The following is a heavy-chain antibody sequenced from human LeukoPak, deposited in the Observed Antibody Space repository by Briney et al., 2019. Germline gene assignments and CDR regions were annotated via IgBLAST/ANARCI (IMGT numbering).Heavy chain of an antibody. J-gene: IGHJ3*02. D-gene: IGHD5/OR15-5a*01. V-gene: IGHV3-48*01. CDR3: AKDRLRIRDAFDI. CDR1: GFTFSTYS. Sequence: GGSLRLSCAASGFTFSTYSMNWVRQAPGKGLEWVSYISTSSRTIYYADSVKGRFTVSRDDAKNSLFLQMNSLRGEDTAVYYCAKDRLRIRDAFDIWGQGTMVTVSS. CDR2: ISTSSRTI.